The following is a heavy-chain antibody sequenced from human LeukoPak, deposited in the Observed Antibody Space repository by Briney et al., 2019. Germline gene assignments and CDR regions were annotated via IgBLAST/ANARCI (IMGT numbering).Heavy chain of an antibody. CDR1: GFTFSNAW. Sequence: GGSLRLSCAASGFTFSNAWMSWVRQAPGKGLEWIGRIKSKTDGGTTDYAAPVKGRFTISRDDSKNTLYLQMNSLKTEDTAVYYCAKDPSYYYDSSGYYGYWGQGTLVTVSS. D-gene: IGHD3-22*01. CDR3: AKDPSYYYDSSGYYGY. J-gene: IGHJ4*02. CDR2: IKSKTDGGTT. V-gene: IGHV3-15*01.